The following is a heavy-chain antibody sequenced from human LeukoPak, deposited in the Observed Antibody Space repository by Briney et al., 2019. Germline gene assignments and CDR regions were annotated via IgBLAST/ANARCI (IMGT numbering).Heavy chain of an antibody. D-gene: IGHD3-10*01. J-gene: IGHJ5*02. Sequence: PSETLSLTCTVSGGSISSSSYYWGWIRQPPGKGLEWIGSIYHSGSTNYNPSLKSRVTISVDKSKNQFSLKLSSVTAADTAVYYCASIDVWFGELFSWGQGTLVTVSS. V-gene: IGHV4-39*07. CDR2: IYHSGST. CDR1: GGSISSSSYY. CDR3: ASIDVWFGELFS.